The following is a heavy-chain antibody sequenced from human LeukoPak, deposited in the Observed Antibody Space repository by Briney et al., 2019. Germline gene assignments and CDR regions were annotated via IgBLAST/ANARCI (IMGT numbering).Heavy chain of an antibody. CDR2: IIPIFGTA. Sequence: ASVKVSCKASGGTFSSYAISWVRQAPGQGLEWMGGIIPIFGTANYAQKFQGRVTTTADESTSTAYMELSSLRSEDTAVYYCARDRGSKITMVRGTLDYWGQGTLVTVSS. CDR1: GGTFSSYA. CDR3: ARDRGSKITMVRGTLDY. J-gene: IGHJ4*02. V-gene: IGHV1-69*13. D-gene: IGHD3-10*01.